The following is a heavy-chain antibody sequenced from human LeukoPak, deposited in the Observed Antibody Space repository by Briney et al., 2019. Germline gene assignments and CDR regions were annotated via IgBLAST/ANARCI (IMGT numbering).Heavy chain of an antibody. CDR1: GFTFSTFA. CDR2: IFPSGGEI. D-gene: IGHD5-18*01. J-gene: IGHJ5*02. CDR3: VTYRQVMLPFEA. Sequence: GGTLRLSCAASGFTFSTFAMLWVRQPRGKGLEWVSSIFPSGGEIHYADSVRGRFTISRDNSKSTLSLQMNSLRAEDTAIYYCVTYRQVMLPFEAWGQGTLVTVSS. V-gene: IGHV3-23*01.